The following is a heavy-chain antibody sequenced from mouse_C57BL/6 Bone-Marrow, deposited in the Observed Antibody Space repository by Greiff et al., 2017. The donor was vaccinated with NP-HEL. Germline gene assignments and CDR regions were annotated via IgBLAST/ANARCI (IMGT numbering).Heavy chain of an antibody. V-gene: IGHV3-6*01. CDR3: ARREGGYDGSSPWYFDV. J-gene: IGHJ1*03. CDR1: GYSITSGYY. CDR2: ISYDGSN. D-gene: IGHD1-1*01. Sequence: EVQLQESGPGLVKPSQSLSLTCSVTGYSITSGYYWNWIRQFPGNKLEWMGYISYDGSNNYNPSFKNRISITRDTSKNQFFLKLNSVTTEDTATYYCARREGGYDGSSPWYFDVWGTGTTVTVSS.